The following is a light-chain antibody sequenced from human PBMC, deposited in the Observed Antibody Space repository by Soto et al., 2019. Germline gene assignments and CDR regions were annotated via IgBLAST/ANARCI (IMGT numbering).Light chain of an antibody. Sequence: EIGISQSPATLSVSPGERATLSCRASQSVSSNLAWYQQKPGQVPRLLIYGASTRATGIPARFSGSGSGTEFTLTISSLQSEDFAVHYCQQYQNWPPWTFGQGTKV. CDR3: QQYQNWPPWT. V-gene: IGKV3-15*01. CDR1: QSVSSN. CDR2: GAS. J-gene: IGKJ1*01.